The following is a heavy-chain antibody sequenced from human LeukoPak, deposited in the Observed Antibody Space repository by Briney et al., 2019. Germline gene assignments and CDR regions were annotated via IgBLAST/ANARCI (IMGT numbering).Heavy chain of an antibody. J-gene: IGHJ6*03. CDR1: GYTFTGYY. Sequence: ASVKVSCKASGYTFTGYYMHWVRQAPGQGLEWMGWMNPNSGNTGYAQKFQGRVTITRNTSISTAYMELSSLRSEDTAVYYCARGVLVRNWSGYPRTYYYYMDVWGKGTTVTVSS. D-gene: IGHD3-3*01. V-gene: IGHV1-8*03. CDR3: ARGVLVRNWSGYPRTYYYYMDV. CDR2: MNPNSGNT.